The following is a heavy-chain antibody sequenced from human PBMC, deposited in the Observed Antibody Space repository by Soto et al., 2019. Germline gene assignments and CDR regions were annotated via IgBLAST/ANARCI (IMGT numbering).Heavy chain of an antibody. CDR3: AREDDGGDRDYYGLDV. CDR2: IHFSGSV. CDR1: GGSISGDYYH. Sequence: SETLSLTCTVSGGSISGDYYHWTWIRQYPGKGLEWIGYIHFSGSVLYNPSFKSRPTISVDTSKNQFSLHLRSVTAADTAVYFCAREDDGGDRDYYGLDVWGQGTTVTVSS. J-gene: IGHJ6*02. V-gene: IGHV4-30-4*08. D-gene: IGHD2-21*02.